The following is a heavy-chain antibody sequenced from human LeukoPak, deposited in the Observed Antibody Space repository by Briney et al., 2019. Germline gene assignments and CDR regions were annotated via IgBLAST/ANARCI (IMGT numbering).Heavy chain of an antibody. CDR3: ARGVGSGYTDE. V-gene: IGHV4-59*01. CDR2: IYYSGST. D-gene: IGHD3-22*01. Sequence: KSSETLSLTCTVSGDSISTYYWTWIRQSPGKGLEWIGYIYYSGSTNYNPSLKSRVTISVDTSKNHFSLKLTSVTAADTAVYYCARGVGSGYTDEWGQGTLVTVSS. CDR1: GDSISTYY. J-gene: IGHJ4*02.